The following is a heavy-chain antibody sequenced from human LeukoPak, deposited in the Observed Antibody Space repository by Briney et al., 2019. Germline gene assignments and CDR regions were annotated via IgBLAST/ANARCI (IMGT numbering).Heavy chain of an antibody. J-gene: IGHJ6*03. V-gene: IGHV4-38-2*02. CDR2: FYHGGST. D-gene: IGHD5-18*01. CDR3: ARDQGYSYGYGLYYMDV. CDR1: GYSISTGYY. Sequence: SETLSLTCTVSGYSISTGYYWDWIRQPPGKGLEWIGTFYHGGSTNYNPSLKSRVTISVDTSKNQFSLKLSSVTAADTAVYYCARDQGYSYGYGLYYMDVWGKGTTVTISS.